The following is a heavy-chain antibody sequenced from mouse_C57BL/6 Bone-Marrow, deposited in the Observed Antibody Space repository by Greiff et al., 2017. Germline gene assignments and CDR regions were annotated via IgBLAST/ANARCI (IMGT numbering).Heavy chain of an antibody. V-gene: IGHV5-16*01. D-gene: IGHD1-1*01. CDR3: ARGYGSSPYYFDY. Sequence: EVQLVESEGGLVQPGSSMKLSCTASGFTFSDYYMAWVRQVPEKGLEWVANINYDGSSTYYLDSLKSRFIISRDNAKNILYLQMSSLKSEDTATYYCARGYGSSPYYFDYWGQGTTLTVSS. J-gene: IGHJ2*01. CDR1: GFTFSDYY. CDR2: INYDGSST.